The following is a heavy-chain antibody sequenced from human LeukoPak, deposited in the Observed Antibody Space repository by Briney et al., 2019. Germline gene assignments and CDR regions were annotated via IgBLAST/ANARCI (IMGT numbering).Heavy chain of an antibody. CDR2: INNDGNTT. CDR3: ARGGFCSGADCRGSFDY. Sequence: PGGSLRLSCSASGFTFINHWMHWVRQAPGEGLVWVSHINNDGNTTTYADSVKGRFTISRDNAKNTLYLHVNSLRAEDTAVYYCARGGFCSGADCRGSFDYWGQGSLVAVSS. CDR1: GFTFINHW. V-gene: IGHV3-74*01. J-gene: IGHJ4*02. D-gene: IGHD2-15*01.